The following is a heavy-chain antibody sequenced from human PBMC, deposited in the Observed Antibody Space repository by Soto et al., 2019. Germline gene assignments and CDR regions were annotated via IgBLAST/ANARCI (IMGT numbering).Heavy chain of an antibody. CDR2: IIPISRRT. D-gene: IGHD5-12*01. CDR1: GGTFSSLG. J-gene: IGHJ4*02. CDR3: ATRGTQGRWLEFADY. Sequence: QVQLVQSGAEVKRPGSSVKVSCEASGGTFSSLGFTWVRQAPGQGLEWMGGIIPISRRTTFAPKFLGRVTITADESTRTTYMELTALTSDDTAIYYCATRGTQGRWLEFADYWGQGTLVTVSS. V-gene: IGHV1-69*01.